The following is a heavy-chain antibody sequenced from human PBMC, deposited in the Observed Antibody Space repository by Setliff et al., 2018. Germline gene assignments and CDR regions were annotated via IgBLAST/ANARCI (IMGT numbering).Heavy chain of an antibody. CDR1: GYSFTSYW. V-gene: IGHV5-51*01. CDR3: ARSRSNFWSGYFNWFDP. CDR2: IYPGDSDT. D-gene: IGHD3-3*01. J-gene: IGHJ5*02. Sequence: GESLKISCTGSGYSFTSYWIGWVRQMPGKGLEWMGIIYPGDSDTRYSPSFQGQVTISADKSISTAYLQWSSLKASDTAMYYCARSRSNFWSGYFNWFDPWGQGTLVTVSS.